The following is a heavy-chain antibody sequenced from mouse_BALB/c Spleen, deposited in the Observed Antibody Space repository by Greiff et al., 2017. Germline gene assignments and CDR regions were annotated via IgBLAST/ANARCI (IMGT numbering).Heavy chain of an antibody. V-gene: IGHV1-63*02. CDR2: IYPGGGYT. CDR3: ARDYGRDY. Sequence: VQLQESGAELVRPGTSVKISCTASGYTFTNYWLGWVKQRPGHGLEWIGDIYPGGGYTNYNEKFKGKATLTADTSSSAAYMQLSSLTSEDSAVYFCARDYGRDYWGQGTTLTVSS. J-gene: IGHJ2*01. CDR1: GYTFTNYW. D-gene: IGHD1-2*01.